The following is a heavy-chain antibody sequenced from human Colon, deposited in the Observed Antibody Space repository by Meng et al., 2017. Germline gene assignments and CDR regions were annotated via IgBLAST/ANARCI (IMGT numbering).Heavy chain of an antibody. Sequence: GESLKTSCAASGFTFSSYAMSWVRQAPGKGLEWVSAISGSGGSTYYADSVKGRFTISRDNSKNTLYLQMNSLRAEDTAVYYCAKSPYYYDSSGYFVHWGQGTLVTVSS. J-gene: IGHJ5*02. D-gene: IGHD3-22*01. CDR2: ISGSGGST. CDR1: GFTFSSYA. V-gene: IGHV3-23*01. CDR3: AKSPYYYDSSGYFVH.